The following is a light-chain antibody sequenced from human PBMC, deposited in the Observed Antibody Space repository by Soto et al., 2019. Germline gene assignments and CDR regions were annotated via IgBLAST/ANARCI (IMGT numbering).Light chain of an antibody. CDR3: QQRSNWPT. CDR1: QIVSSY. V-gene: IGKV3-11*01. J-gene: IGKJ1*01. CDR2: DAS. Sequence: EIVLTQSPATLSLSPGERATLSCRSSQIVSSYLAWYQQKPGQAPRLLIYDASNRATGIPARFSGSGSGTDFTFTISSLEPEDFAVYYCQQRSNWPTFGQGTKV.